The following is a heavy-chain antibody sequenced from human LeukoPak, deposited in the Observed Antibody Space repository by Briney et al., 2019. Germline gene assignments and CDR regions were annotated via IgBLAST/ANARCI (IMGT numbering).Heavy chain of an antibody. CDR3: ARDHNWAFDS. D-gene: IGHD1-20*01. Sequence: GGSLRLSCAASGFTFSAYTMNWVRRAPGRGLEWFSYIGLASGFVSYADSVKGRFSIPSDTARNSVYLQMSSLRAEDTAVYYCARDHNWAFDSWGQGTLVTVSS. CDR2: IGLASGFV. CDR1: GFTFSAYT. V-gene: IGHV3-21*05. J-gene: IGHJ4*02.